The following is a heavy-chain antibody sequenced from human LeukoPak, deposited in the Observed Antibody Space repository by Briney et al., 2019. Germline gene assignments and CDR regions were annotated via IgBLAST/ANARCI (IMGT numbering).Heavy chain of an antibody. CDR2: ISKIIGTI. CDR3: AKDHSFSYGSVDY. D-gene: IGHD6-19*01. Sequence: GGSLRLSCAVSGFTISSFSMNWVRQAPGKGLEWVSYISKIIGTIHYADSVKGRFTISRDNAKNSPYLQMNSLRAEDTAVYYCAKDHSFSYGSVDYWGQGTLVTVSS. J-gene: IGHJ4*02. V-gene: IGHV3-48*01. CDR1: GFTISSFS.